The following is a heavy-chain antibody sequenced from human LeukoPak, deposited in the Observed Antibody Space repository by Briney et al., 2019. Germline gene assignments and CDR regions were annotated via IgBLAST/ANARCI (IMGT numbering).Heavy chain of an antibody. CDR3: ARAGDYGDYFDY. CDR2: ISSSSSYI. D-gene: IGHD4-17*01. CDR1: GFTFSSYS. Sequence: GGSLRLSCAASGFTFSSYSMNWVRQAPGKGLEWVSSISSSSSYIYYADSVKGRFTISRDNAKNSLYLQMNSLRAEDTAVYYCARAGDYGDYFDYWGQGTLVTVSS. V-gene: IGHV3-21*01. J-gene: IGHJ4*02.